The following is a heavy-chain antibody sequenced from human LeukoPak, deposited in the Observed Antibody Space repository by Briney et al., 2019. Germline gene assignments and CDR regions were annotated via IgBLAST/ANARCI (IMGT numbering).Heavy chain of an antibody. Sequence: GLSLRLSCGVSGLTFSTYSMNWVRQASGRGLECVSYISSDRGNIYYAESVKGRFTISRDNAKKSLYLQMNSLRAEDTAVYYCARDFGRWGFDYWGQGTLVSVSS. D-gene: IGHD1-26*01. CDR2: ISSDRGNI. CDR1: GLTFSTYS. J-gene: IGHJ4*02. CDR3: ARDFGRWGFDY. V-gene: IGHV3-48*01.